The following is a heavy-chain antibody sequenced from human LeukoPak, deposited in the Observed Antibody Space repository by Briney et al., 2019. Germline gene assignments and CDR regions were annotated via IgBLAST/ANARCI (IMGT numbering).Heavy chain of an antibody. CDR2: INHTGST. D-gene: IGHD6-13*01. CDR3: ARGLISSSWRNNWFDP. CDR1: DDSVSSFY. V-gene: IGHV4-34*01. J-gene: IGHJ5*02. Sequence: SETLSLTCTVSDDSVSSFYWSWIRQPPGKGLEWIGEINHTGSTNYNPSLKSRVTISVDTSKNQFSLKLSSVTAADTAVYYCARGLISSSWRNNWFDPWGQGILVTVSS.